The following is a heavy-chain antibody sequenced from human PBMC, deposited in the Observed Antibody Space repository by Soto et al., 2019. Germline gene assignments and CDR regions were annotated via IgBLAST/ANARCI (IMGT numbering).Heavy chain of an antibody. D-gene: IGHD3-16*01. V-gene: IGHV1-2*04. Sequence: GASVKVSCKASGYSFTGYSMHLVRQAPVQVLELIVWINPNNFATNYSRKFQGWFTIIMYTSIITFYIELGNLKSDDTSVYSFAIQGGGVVYWGQGTLVTVSS. J-gene: IGHJ4*02. CDR2: INPNNFAT. CDR3: AIQGGGVVY. CDR1: GYSFTGYS.